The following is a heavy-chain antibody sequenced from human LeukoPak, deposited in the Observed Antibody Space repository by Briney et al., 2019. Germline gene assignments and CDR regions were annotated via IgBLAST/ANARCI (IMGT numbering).Heavy chain of an antibody. Sequence: GGSLRLSCAASGFTFSSYGFHWVRQAPGKGLECVAFISHDGLEEKIADSVKGRFTNSRDNAKNTLYLQMESLRVEDTAIYYCATDWAWGGFDHWGQGALVTVSS. J-gene: IGHJ4*02. CDR2: ISHDGLEE. D-gene: IGHD3-16*01. CDR1: GFTFSSYG. CDR3: ATDWAWGGFDH. V-gene: IGHV3-30*02.